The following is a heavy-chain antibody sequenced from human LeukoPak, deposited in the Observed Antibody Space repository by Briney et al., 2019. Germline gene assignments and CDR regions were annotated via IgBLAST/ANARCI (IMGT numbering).Heavy chain of an antibody. CDR2: ISGSGGST. CDR3: AKHRTKVAGTFQH. Sequence: HPGGSLRLSXAASGFTFSSYAMSWVRQAPGKGLEWVSAISGSGGSTYYADSVKGRFTISRDNSKNTLYLQMNSLRAEDTAVYYCAKHRTKVAGTFQHWGQGTLVTVSS. CDR1: GFTFSSYA. V-gene: IGHV3-23*01. J-gene: IGHJ1*01. D-gene: IGHD6-19*01.